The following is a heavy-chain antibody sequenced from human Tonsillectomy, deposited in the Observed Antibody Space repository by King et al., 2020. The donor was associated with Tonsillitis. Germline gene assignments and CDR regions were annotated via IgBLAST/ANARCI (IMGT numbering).Heavy chain of an antibody. CDR3: EMATFQTY. D-gene: IGHD2-8*01. V-gene: IGHV3-21*01. Sequence: VQLVESGGGLVKPGGSLRLSCAASGFTFSSFSMNWVRQAPGKGLEWVSSISSRGSYIYYADSVKGRFTISRDNAKNSLYLQMNSLRAEDTAVYYCEMATFQTYWGQGTLVTVPS. J-gene: IGHJ4*02. CDR2: ISSRGSYI. CDR1: GFTFSSFS.